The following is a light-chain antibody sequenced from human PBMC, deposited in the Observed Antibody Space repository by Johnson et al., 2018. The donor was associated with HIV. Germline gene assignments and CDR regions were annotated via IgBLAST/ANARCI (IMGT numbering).Light chain of an antibody. V-gene: IGLV1-51*02. CDR2: ENN. J-gene: IGLJ1*01. CDR1: TSNIGKNY. Sequence: QSALTQPPSVSAAPGQKVTISCSGSTSNIGKNYVSWYQQLPGTAPKLLIYENNRRPSGTPDRFSGSKSGTSATLAITGLKTGDEADYYCGTWDGSWGVIGTGTKVTFL. CDR3: GTWDGSWGV.